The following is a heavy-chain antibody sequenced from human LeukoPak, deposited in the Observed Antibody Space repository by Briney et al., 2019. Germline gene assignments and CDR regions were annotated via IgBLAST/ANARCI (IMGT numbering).Heavy chain of an antibody. CDR2: ISGSGGST. Sequence: GGSLRLSCAASGFTFSSYAMSWVRQAPGKGLEWVSAISGSGGSTYYADSVKGRFTISRDNSKNTLYLQMNSLRAEDTAVYYCAKGLALDRDLVVAATKNPEGFDYWGQGTLVTVSS. V-gene: IGHV3-23*01. J-gene: IGHJ4*02. CDR1: GFTFSSYA. CDR3: AKGLALDRDLVVAATKNPEGFDY. D-gene: IGHD2-15*01.